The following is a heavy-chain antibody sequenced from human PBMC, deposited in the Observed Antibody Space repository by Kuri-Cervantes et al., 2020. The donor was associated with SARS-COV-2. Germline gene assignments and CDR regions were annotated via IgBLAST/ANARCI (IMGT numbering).Heavy chain of an antibody. V-gene: IGHV1-46*01. D-gene: IGHD4-17*01. CDR3: ARDHSPLYGDYPEY. Sequence: ASVKVSCKASGYTFTSYYMHWVRQAPGQGLEWMGIINPSGGSTSYAQKFQGWVTMTRDTSISTAYMELSRLRSDDTAVYYCARDHSPLYGDYPEYWGQGTLVTVSS. J-gene: IGHJ4*02. CDR2: INPSGGST. CDR1: GYTFTSYY.